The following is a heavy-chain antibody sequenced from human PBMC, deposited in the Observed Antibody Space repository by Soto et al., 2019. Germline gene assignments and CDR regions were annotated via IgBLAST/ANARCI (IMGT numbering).Heavy chain of an antibody. CDR3: AREVVRVAGTRWFDP. Sequence: GASVKVSCKASGYTFTYCSLHWLQQAPGQGLERMRWITLYNGNTNYAKKFQGRVTMTTDTSTSTAYMELRSLRSDDTAVYYCAREVVRVAGTRWFDPWGQGTLVTVSS. CDR2: ITLYNGNT. D-gene: IGHD6-19*01. V-gene: IGHV1-18*04. CDR1: GYTFTYCS. J-gene: IGHJ5*02.